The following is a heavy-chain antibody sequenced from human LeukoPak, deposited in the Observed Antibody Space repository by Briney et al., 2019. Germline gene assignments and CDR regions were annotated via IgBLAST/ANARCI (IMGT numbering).Heavy chain of an antibody. CDR3: ARVVGQAAMSREFDP. D-gene: IGHD2-2*01. Sequence: SETLSLTCAVYGASFSGYYWNWIRQPPGKGLEWIGETNHSGSTNYNPSLKSRVTISVDTSKNQFSLKLSSVTAADTAVYYCARVVGQAAMSREFDPWGQGTLVTVSS. J-gene: IGHJ5*02. CDR1: GASFSGYY. CDR2: TNHSGST. V-gene: IGHV4-34*01.